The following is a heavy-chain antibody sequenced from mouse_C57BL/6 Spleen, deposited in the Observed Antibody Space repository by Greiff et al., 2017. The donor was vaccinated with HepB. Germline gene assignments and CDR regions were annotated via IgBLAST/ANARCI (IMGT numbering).Heavy chain of an antibody. CDR1: GYSITSGYY. CDR2: ISYDGSN. Sequence: EVQLQESGPGLVKPSQSLSLTCSVTGYSITSGYYWNWIRQFPGNKLEWMGYISYDGSNNYNPSLKNRISITRDTSKNQFFLKLNSVTTEDTATYYCAAMVTTYWGQGTLVTVSA. J-gene: IGHJ3*01. V-gene: IGHV3-6*01. D-gene: IGHD2-2*01. CDR3: AAMVTTY.